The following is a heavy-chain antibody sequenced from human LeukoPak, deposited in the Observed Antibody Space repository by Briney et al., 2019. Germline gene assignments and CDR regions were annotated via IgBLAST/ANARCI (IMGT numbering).Heavy chain of an antibody. CDR2: IIPILGIA. V-gene: IGHV1-69*04. CDR3: ARDRIVGATGLYAFDI. CDR1: GGTISSYA. Sequence: SVKVSCKASGGTISSYAISWVRQAPGQGLEWMGRIIPILGIANYAQKFQGRVTITADKSTSTAYMELSSLRSQDTAVYYCARDRIVGATGLYAFDIWGQGTMVTVSS. D-gene: IGHD1-26*01. J-gene: IGHJ3*02.